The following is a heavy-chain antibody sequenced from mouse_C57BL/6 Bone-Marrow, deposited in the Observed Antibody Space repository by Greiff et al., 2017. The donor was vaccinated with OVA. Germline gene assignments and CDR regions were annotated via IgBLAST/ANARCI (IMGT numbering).Heavy chain of an antibody. D-gene: IGHD2-1*01. J-gene: IGHJ4*01. CDR2: IDPETGGT. V-gene: IGHV1-15*01. Sequence: QVHVQQSGAELVRPGASVTLSCKASGYTFTDYEMHWVKQTPVHGLEWIGAIDPETGGTAYNQKFKGKAILTADKSSSTAYMELRSLTSEDSAVYYCTRGDCNYYAMYYWGQGTSVTVSS. CDR3: TRGDCNYYAMYY. CDR1: GYTFTDYE.